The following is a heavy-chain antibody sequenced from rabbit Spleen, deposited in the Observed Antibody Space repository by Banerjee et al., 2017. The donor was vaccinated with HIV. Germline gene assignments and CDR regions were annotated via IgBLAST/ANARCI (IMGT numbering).Heavy chain of an antibody. D-gene: IGHD1-1*01. CDR3: ARDLVAVIGWNFNL. J-gene: IGHJ4*01. V-gene: IGHV1S45*01. Sequence: QEQLEESGGDLVKPGGTLTLTCTASGFSFSSINWICWVRQAPGKGLEWIACINAATGKPVYATWAKGRFTISRTSSTTVTLQMTSLTIADTATYFCARDLVAVIGWNFNLWGPGTLVTVS. CDR2: INAATGKP. CDR1: GFSFSSINW.